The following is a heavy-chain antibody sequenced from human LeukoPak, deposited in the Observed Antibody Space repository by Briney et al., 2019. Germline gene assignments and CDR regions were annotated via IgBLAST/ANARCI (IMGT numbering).Heavy chain of an antibody. J-gene: IGHJ6*03. D-gene: IGHD2-2*01. Sequence: GGPLRLSCAASGFTFSSYGMHWVRQAPGKGLEWVAFIRYDGSNKYYADSVKGRLTISRDNSKHTLYLLMDSLRAGDTAVYYCARGTSWMSPYYYMDVWGTGTTVTVSS. CDR3: ARGTSWMSPYYYMDV. V-gene: IGHV3-30*02. CDR2: IRYDGSNK. CDR1: GFTFSSYG.